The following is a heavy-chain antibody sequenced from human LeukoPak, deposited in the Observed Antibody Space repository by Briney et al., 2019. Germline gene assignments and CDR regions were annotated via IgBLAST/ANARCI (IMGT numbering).Heavy chain of an antibody. V-gene: IGHV1-8*01. CDR2: MNPNSGNT. Sequence: GASVKVSCKASGYTFTSYDINWVRQAPGQGLEWMGWMNPNSGNTGYAQKFQGRVTMTRNTSISAAYMELSSLRSEDTAVYYCARGGVVVVAATIYYYYGMDVWGQGTTVTVSS. CDR3: ARGGVVVVAATIYYYYGMDV. CDR1: GYTFTSYD. J-gene: IGHJ6*02. D-gene: IGHD2-15*01.